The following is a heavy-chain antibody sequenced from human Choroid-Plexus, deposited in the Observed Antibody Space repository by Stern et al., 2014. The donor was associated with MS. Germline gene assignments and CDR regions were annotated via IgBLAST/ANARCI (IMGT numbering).Heavy chain of an antibody. J-gene: IGHJ6*02. CDR2: IDRGGDP. D-gene: IGHD2-2*01. Sequence: QVQLQQWGAGLLKPSETLSLTCAVYGGSFSGYYWSWIRQSPGKGLEWIGEIDRGGDPNYPPPSKNRIAMSVDRSKTNPSLNPSAVTAADPAIYYCVRERCINTRCYGGRFGYYYYGMDVWGQGTTVTVSS. CDR3: VRERCINTRCYGGRFGYYYYGMDV. V-gene: IGHV4-34*01. CDR1: GGSFSGYY.